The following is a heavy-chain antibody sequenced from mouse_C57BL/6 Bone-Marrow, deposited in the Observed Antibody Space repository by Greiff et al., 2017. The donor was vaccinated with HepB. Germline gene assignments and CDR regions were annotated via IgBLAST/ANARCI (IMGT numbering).Heavy chain of an antibody. J-gene: IGHJ1*03. CDR2: IFPGSGST. CDR1: GYTFTSHW. Sequence: QVQLQQSGPELVRPGASVKISCKAPGYTFTSHWMQWVRQRPGQGLEWIGEIFPGSGSTYYNEKFKGKATLTVDTSSSTAYMQLSSLTYEDSAVYFCAMGDYYGSSYDWYFDVWGTGTTVTVSS. V-gene: IGHV1-56*01. D-gene: IGHD1-1*01. CDR3: AMGDYYGSSYDWYFDV.